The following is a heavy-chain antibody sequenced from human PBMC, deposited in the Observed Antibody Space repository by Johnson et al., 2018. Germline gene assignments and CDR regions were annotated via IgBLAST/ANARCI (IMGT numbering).Heavy chain of an antibody. CDR3: AKDSHSLRTLALYFQH. J-gene: IGHJ1*01. D-gene: IGHD4-17*01. CDR1: GFTFSSYG. V-gene: IGHV3-33*06. Sequence: QVQLVESGGGVVQPGRSLRLSCAASGFTFSSYGMHWVRQAPGKGLEWVAVIWYDGSNKYYADSVKGRFTISRDNSKNTLYLQRNSLRAEDTAVYYCAKDSHSLRTLALYFQHWGQGTLVTVSS. CDR2: IWYDGSNK.